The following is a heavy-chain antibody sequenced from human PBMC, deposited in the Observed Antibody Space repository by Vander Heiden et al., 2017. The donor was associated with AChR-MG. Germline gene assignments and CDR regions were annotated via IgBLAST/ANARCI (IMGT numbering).Heavy chain of an antibody. D-gene: IGHD3-10*01. CDR3: ARTVVRGVIGYYYGMDV. CDR1: GGSFSGYY. J-gene: IGHJ6*02. Sequence: QVQLQQWGAGLLKPSATLSLTCAVYGGSFSGYYWSWIRQPPGKGLEWSGEINHSGSTNYNPSLKSRVTISVDTSKNQFALKLSSVTAADTAVYYCARTVVRGVIGYYYGMDVWGQGTTVTVSS. CDR2: INHSGST. V-gene: IGHV4-34*01.